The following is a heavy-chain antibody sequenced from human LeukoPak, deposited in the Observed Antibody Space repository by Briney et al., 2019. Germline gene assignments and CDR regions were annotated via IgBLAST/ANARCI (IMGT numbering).Heavy chain of an antibody. CDR2: IYHSGST. V-gene: IGHV4-38-2*02. J-gene: IGHJ5*02. CDR1: GYSISSGYY. CDR3: ARVASAIKSRTRFDP. Sequence: SETLSLTCTVSGYSISSGYYWGWIRQPPGKGLEWIGSIYHSGSTYYNPSLKSRVTISVDTSKNQFSLKLSSVTAADTAVYYCARVASAIKSRTRFDPWGQGTLVTVSS. D-gene: IGHD2-2*02.